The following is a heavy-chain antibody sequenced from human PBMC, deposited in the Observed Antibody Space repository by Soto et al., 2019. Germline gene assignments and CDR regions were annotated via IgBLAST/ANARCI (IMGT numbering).Heavy chain of an antibody. Sequence: SVKVSCKACAGTFSTYTITWVRQPPGQGLEWMGRIIPIIGIINYAQKFQGRVTISADKFTGTAYMELTGLRSDDTAVYYCAGDPDSHYNDSHASSYPWGQGTLVTVS. D-gene: IGHD4-4*01. J-gene: IGHJ5*02. CDR2: IIPIIGII. V-gene: IGHV1-69*04. CDR1: AGTFSTYT. CDR3: AGDPDSHYNDSHASSYP.